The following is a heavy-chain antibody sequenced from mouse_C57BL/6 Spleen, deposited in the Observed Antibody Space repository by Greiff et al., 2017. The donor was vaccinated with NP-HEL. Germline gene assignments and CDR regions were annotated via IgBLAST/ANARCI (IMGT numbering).Heavy chain of an antibody. V-gene: IGHV1-7*01. CDR2: INPSTGYT. CDR3: AIYYDWFAY. J-gene: IGHJ3*01. CDR1: GYTFTSYW. D-gene: IGHD2-4*01. Sequence: QVQLQQSGAELAKPGASVKMSCKASGYTFTSYWMHWVKQRPGQGLEWIGYINPSTGYTEYNQKFKDKATLTADKSSSTAYMQLSSLTSEDSAVYYCAIYYDWFAYWGQGTLVTVSA.